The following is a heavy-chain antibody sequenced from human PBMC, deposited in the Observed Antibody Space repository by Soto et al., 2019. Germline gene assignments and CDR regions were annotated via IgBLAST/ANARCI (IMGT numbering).Heavy chain of an antibody. J-gene: IGHJ6*02. D-gene: IGHD6-19*01. V-gene: IGHV3-21*01. CDR1: GFTFSNYT. CDR3: ARDLKVAASNSYFYYGMDV. Sequence: EVQLVESGGGLVKPGGSLRLSCAASGFTFSNYTMEWVRQAPGKGLDWLSSISRSSTNIFYADSVNGRFTVSRDNANNVLYLQINSLSAEDTAIYYCARDLKVAASNSYFYYGMDVWGQGTTVTVSS. CDR2: ISRSSTNI.